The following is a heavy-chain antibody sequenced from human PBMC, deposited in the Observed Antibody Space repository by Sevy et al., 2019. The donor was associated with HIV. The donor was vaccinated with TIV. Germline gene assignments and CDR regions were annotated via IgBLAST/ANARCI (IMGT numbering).Heavy chain of an antibody. Sequence: SETLSLTCAVSGYSISSDYYWSWIRQPTGKGLEWIGSIYHSGYSYYNPSLKSRVTISVDTSKNQFSLKLSSVIAADTAVFYCARAIGTQVAGLYYFDYWGQGTLVTVSS. J-gene: IGHJ4*02. V-gene: IGHV4-38-2*01. CDR2: IYHSGYS. CDR3: ARAIGTQVAGLYYFDY. D-gene: IGHD6-19*01. CDR1: GYSISSDYY.